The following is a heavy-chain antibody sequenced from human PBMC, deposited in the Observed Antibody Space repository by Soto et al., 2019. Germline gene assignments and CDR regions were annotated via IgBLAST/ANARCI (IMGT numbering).Heavy chain of an antibody. J-gene: IGHJ6*02. V-gene: IGHV3-33*01. CDR2: IWYDGSNK. CDR1: GFTFSSYG. Sequence: GSLRLSCAASGFTFSSYGMHWVRQAPGKGLEWVAVIWYDGSNKYYADSVKGRFTISRDNSKNTLYLQMNSLRAEDTAVYYCARSRPDFYYGMDVWGQGTTVTAP. CDR3: ARSRPDFYYGMDV.